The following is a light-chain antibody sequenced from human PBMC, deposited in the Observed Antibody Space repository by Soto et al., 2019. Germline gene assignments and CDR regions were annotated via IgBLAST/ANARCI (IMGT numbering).Light chain of an antibody. CDR2: AS. V-gene: IGKV3-20*01. CDR3: QQSGSLPLT. CDR1: QSVTNNY. Sequence: EIVLTQSPGTLSLSPGDRASLSCRASQSVTNNYLSWYQQKPGQAPRLLMFASNRATGIPGRFSGSGSGTDFTLTISGLEPEDFAVYYCQQSGSLPLTFGQGTKVEI. J-gene: IGKJ1*01.